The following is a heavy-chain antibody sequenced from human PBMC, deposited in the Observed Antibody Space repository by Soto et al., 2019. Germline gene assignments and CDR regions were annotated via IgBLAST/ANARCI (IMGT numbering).Heavy chain of an antibody. Sequence: PGGSLRLSCAASGFTVSSNYMSWVRQAPGKGLEWVSVIYSGGSKYYADSVKGRFTISRDNSKNTLYLQMNSLRAEDTAVYYCARDRVESGYPEYFQHWGQGTLVTVSS. D-gene: IGHD3-22*01. CDR1: GFTVSSNY. V-gene: IGHV3-53*01. J-gene: IGHJ1*01. CDR2: IYSGGSK. CDR3: ARDRVESGYPEYFQH.